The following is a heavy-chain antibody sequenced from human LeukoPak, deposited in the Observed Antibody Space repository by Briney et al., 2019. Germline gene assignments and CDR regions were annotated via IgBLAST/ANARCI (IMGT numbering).Heavy chain of an antibody. V-gene: IGHV1-18*01. CDR1: AYTFTSYG. CDR2: ISAYNGNT. CDR3: ARDPSYYDSSTLDAFDI. Sequence: ASVKVSCKASAYTFTSYGISWVRQAPGQGLEWMGWISAYNGNTNYAQKLQGRVTMTTDTSTSTAYMELRSLRSDDTAVYYCARDPSYYDSSTLDAFDIWGQGTMVTVSS. D-gene: IGHD3-22*01. J-gene: IGHJ3*02.